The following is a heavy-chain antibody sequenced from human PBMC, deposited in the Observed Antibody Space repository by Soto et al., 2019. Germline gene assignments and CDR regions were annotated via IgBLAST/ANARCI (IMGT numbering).Heavy chain of an antibody. CDR3: ARWSSGALYEY. Sequence: QIHLVQSGAEVRKPGASVNVSCKTSGYIFTNYGVSWVRQAPGEGLEMVAWISAYNGYPKYGQRFQGRVTLSTDASTTTGYMELRNLRSDDTAVYYCARWSSGALYEYWGQGTLLTVSS. CDR1: GYIFTNYG. CDR2: ISAYNGYP. V-gene: IGHV1-18*04. J-gene: IGHJ4*02.